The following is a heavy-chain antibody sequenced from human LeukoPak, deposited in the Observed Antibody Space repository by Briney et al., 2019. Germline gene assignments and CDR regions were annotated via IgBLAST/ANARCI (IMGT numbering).Heavy chain of an antibody. CDR3: AREGNYNMDV. V-gene: IGHV3-7*01. Sequence: GGSLRLSCAASGFTFSSHWMTWVRQAPGKGLEWVANIKQDGSVKYYVGSVKGRFTISRDNAKNSLYLQMNSLRVEDTAVYYCAREGNYNMDVWGKGTTVTVSS. CDR1: GFTFSSHW. J-gene: IGHJ6*03. CDR2: IKQDGSVK.